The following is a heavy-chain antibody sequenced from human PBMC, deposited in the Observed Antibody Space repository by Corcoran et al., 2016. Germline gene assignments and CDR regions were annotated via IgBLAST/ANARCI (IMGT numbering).Heavy chain of an antibody. CDR1: GFSLTTRPVG. CDR2: IYWDDDK. J-gene: IGHJ4*02. V-gene: IGHV2-5*02. D-gene: IGHD1-1*01. CDR3: IHRRHYNGKWNGGTRDY. Sequence: PLKESAPPLVTPTQTLTLTCTFSGFSLTTRPVGVGWIRQPPGKALEWLAFIYWDDDKRSNPSLKSSITITKDTSKNQVVLTMTNVDPGDTATDYCIHRRHYNGKWNGGTRDYGGQGTIVTVSS.